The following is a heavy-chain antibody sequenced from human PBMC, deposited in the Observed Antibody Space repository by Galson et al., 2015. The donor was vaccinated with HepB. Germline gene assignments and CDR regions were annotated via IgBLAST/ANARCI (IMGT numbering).Heavy chain of an antibody. Sequence: TLSLTCTVSGGSISSGDYCWSWIRQPPGKGLEWIGYIYYSGSTYCNPSLKSRVTISVDTSKNQFSLKLSSVTAADTAVYYCARDTDYGGNSDAGNYYYYYGMDVWGQGTTVTVSS. CDR3: ARDTDYGGNSDAGNYYYYYGMDV. V-gene: IGHV4-30-4*01. CDR1: GGSISSGDYC. J-gene: IGHJ6*02. D-gene: IGHD4-23*01. CDR2: IYYSGST.